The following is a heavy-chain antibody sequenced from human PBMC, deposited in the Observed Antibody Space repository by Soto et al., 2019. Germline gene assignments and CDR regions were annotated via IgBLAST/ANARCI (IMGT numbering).Heavy chain of an antibody. Sequence: SETLSLTCTVSGGSISSGGYYWSWIRQHPGKGLEWIRYIYYSGSTYYNPSLKSRVTISVDTSKNQFSLKLSSVTAADTAVYYCARDSLTYYFDYWGQGTLVTVSS. CDR3: ARDSLTYYFDY. V-gene: IGHV4-31*03. J-gene: IGHJ4*02. CDR1: GGSISSGGYY. D-gene: IGHD3-10*01. CDR2: IYYSGST.